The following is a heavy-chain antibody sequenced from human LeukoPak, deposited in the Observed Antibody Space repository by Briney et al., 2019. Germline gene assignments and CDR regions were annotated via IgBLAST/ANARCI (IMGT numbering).Heavy chain of an antibody. J-gene: IGHJ4*02. CDR3: ARPLYGSGRSYY. V-gene: IGHV3-7*04. Sequence: PRGSLRLSCAASGFSFSTFWMTWVRHAPRQGREWVANIKQDGSEKYYVDSVKGRFTISRDNAKNSLYLQMNSLRAEDTAVYYCARPLYGSGRSYYWGQGTLVTVSS. CDR2: IKQDGSEK. D-gene: IGHD3-10*01. CDR1: GFSFSTFW.